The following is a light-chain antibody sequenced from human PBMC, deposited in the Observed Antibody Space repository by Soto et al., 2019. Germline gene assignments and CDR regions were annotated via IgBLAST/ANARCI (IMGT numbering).Light chain of an antibody. CDR3: QRYNSPGFT. Sequence: DIPMTQSPSTLSASVGDRVTITCRASQSIVGWLAWYQQKPGKAPKLLIYKASSLESGVPSRFSGSGSGTEFTLTISSLQPDDFATYYCQRYNSPGFTFGPGTKVDIK. CDR1: QSIVGW. J-gene: IGKJ3*01. CDR2: KAS. V-gene: IGKV1-5*03.